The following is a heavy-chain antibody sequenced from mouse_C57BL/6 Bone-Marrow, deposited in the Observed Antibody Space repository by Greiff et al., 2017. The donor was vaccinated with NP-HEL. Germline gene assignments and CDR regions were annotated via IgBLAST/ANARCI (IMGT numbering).Heavy chain of an antibody. CDR1: GYTFTSYW. CDR3: ARSMDRVITTVVARNYAMDY. CDR2: INPSNGGT. V-gene: IGHV1-53*01. Sequence: QVQLQQPGTELVKPGASVKLSCKASGYTFTSYWMHWVKQRSGQGLEWIGNINPSNGGTNYNEKFKSKATLTVDKSSSTAYMQLSSLTSEDSAVYYCARSMDRVITTVVARNYAMDYWGQGTSVTVSS. J-gene: IGHJ4*01. D-gene: IGHD1-1*01.